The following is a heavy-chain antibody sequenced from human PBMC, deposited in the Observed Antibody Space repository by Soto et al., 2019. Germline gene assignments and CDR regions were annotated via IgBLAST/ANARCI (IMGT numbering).Heavy chain of an antibody. CDR3: TLSYSDSYYYYNGMDV. V-gene: IGHV5-51*01. J-gene: IGHJ6*02. Sequence: EMQLVQSGAEVKKSGESLKISCEGSGFSFSKYTVGWVRQIPGKGLEWMGIIHPGDSDTRYSPSFQGQVTISADKSINTAYLQWSSLKASDTAMYYCTLSYSDSYYYYNGMDVWGQGTTVTVSS. CDR1: GFSFSKYT. CDR2: IHPGDSDT. D-gene: IGHD4-17*01.